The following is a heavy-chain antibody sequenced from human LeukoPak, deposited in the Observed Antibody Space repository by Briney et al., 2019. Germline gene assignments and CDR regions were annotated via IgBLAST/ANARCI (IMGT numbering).Heavy chain of an antibody. CDR1: GGSFSGYY. CDR2: IYYSGST. J-gene: IGHJ6*02. Sequence: SSETLSLTCAVYGGSFSGYYWSWIRQPPGKGLEWIGYIYYSGSTYYNPSLKSRVTISVDTSKNQFSLKLSSVTAADTAVYYCARYGDYNLWFYYYGMDVWGQGTTVTVSS. CDR3: ARYGDYNLWFYYYGMDV. D-gene: IGHD4-17*01. V-gene: IGHV4-34*09.